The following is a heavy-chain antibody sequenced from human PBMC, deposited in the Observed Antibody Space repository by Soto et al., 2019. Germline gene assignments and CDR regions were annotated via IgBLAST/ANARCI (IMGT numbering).Heavy chain of an antibody. D-gene: IGHD3-16*02. CDR1: GASVNSGFYY. CDR3: ARDLIARIGPSFDS. Sequence: QVQLQESGPGLVKPSETLSLTCSVSGASVNSGFYYWTWIRQPPGKGLEWIGYVYYNGNTSYNPSLKSRVTLSVDTSKNQFSLRLSSVTAADTAVYYCARDLIARIGPSFDSWGQGALVTVSS. CDR2: VYYNGNT. J-gene: IGHJ4*02. V-gene: IGHV4-61*01.